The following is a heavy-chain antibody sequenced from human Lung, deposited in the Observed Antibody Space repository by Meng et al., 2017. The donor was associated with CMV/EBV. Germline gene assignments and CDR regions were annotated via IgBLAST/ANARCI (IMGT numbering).Heavy chain of an antibody. V-gene: IGHV4-4*02. D-gene: IGHD2-21*02. CDR2: IYHSGST. J-gene: IGHJ4*02. Sequence: QVAVQQSGAGLVKSSGSLSLTCAVSGGSISSSSWWSWVRQPPGKGLEWIGEIYHSGSTNYNPSLKSRVTISVDKSKNQFSLKLSSVTAADTAVYYCARVVTALWGYYFNYWGQGTLVTVSS. CDR1: GGSISSSSW. CDR3: ARVVTALWGYYFNY.